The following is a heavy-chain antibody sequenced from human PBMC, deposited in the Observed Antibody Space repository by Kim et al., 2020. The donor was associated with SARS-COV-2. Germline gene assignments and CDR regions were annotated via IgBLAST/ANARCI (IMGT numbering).Heavy chain of an antibody. Sequence: GGSLRLSCAASGFTFGSYAMSWVRQAPGKGLEWVSAITTSPGSTYYADSVKGRFTISRDNSKNTLYLQMNSLRVEDTAVYYCAKGYYDSSYYWYYFDYWGQGTLVTVSS. CDR2: ITTSPGST. D-gene: IGHD3-22*01. V-gene: IGHV3-23*01. CDR1: GFTFGSYA. J-gene: IGHJ4*02. CDR3: AKGYYDSSYYWYYFDY.